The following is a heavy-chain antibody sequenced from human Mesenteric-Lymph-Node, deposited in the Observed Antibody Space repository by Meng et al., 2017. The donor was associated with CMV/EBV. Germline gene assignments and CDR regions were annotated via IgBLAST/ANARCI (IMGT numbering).Heavy chain of an antibody. V-gene: IGHV1-2*06. CDR3: ARGRHYYDSRGYYYAFDY. J-gene: IGHJ4*02. CDR1: TFTGYY. CDR2: INPNSGGT. Sequence: TFTGYYKHWVRQAPGQGLEWMGRINPNSGGTNSAQRFQGRVTISVDTSKNQFSLKLTSMTAADTAVYYCARGRHYYDSRGYYYAFDYWGQGTLVTVSS. D-gene: IGHD3-22*01.